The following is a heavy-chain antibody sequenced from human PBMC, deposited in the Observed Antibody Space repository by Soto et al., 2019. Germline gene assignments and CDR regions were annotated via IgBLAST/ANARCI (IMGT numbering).Heavy chain of an antibody. CDR3: ARDEGYKWNYGGSWFDP. V-gene: IGHV1-18*01. CDR1: GYTFTSYG. CDR2: ISAYNGNT. J-gene: IGHJ5*02. Sequence: QVQLVQSGAEVKKPGASVKVSCKASGYTFTSYGISWVRQAPGQGLEWMGWISAYNGNTNYAQKLRGRVTMTTATSTSTAYMELRSLTSDDTAVYYCARDEGYKWNYGGSWFDPWGQGTLGTVSS. D-gene: IGHD1-7*01.